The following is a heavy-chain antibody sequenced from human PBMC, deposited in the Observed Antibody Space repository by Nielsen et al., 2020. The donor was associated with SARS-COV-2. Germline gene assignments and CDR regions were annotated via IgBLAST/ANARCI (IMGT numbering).Heavy chain of an antibody. CDR3: ARVEDVAGDLKGYFQH. D-gene: IGHD6-19*01. CDR1: GFTFDDYG. CDR2: INWNGGST. Sequence: GGSLRLSCAASGFTFDDYGMSWVRQAPGKGLEWVSGINWNGGSTGYADSVKGRFTISRDNAKNSLYLQMNSLRAEDTALYHCARVEDVAGDLKGYFQHWGQGTLVTVSS. J-gene: IGHJ1*01. V-gene: IGHV3-20*01.